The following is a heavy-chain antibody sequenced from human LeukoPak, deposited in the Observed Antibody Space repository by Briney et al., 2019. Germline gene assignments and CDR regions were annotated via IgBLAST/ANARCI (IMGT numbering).Heavy chain of an antibody. V-gene: IGHV3-49*04. J-gene: IGHJ4*02. CDR3: TRDPLHCSSTSCPGGYYFDY. CDR2: IRSKAYGGTT. CDR1: GFTFGDYA. Sequence: PGGSLRLSCTASGFTFGDYAMSWVRQAPGKGLEWVGFIRSKAYGGTTEYAASVKGRFTISRDDSKSIAYLQMNSLKTVDTAVYYCTRDPLHCSSTSCPGGYYFDYWGQGTLVTVSS. D-gene: IGHD2-2*01.